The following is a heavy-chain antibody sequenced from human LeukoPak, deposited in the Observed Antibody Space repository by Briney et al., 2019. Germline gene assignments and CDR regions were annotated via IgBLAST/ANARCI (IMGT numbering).Heavy chain of an antibody. CDR2: ISYDGSNK. Sequence: GRSLRLSCAASGFTFSSYAMHWVRQAPRNGLEWVAVISYDGSNKYYADSVQGRFTISRDNSKNTLYLQMNSLRAEDTAVYYCARDPGGYDPVGSYGMDVWGKGTTVTVSS. CDR3: ARDPGGYDPVGSYGMDV. CDR1: GFTFSSYA. V-gene: IGHV3-30*04. D-gene: IGHD5-12*01. J-gene: IGHJ6*04.